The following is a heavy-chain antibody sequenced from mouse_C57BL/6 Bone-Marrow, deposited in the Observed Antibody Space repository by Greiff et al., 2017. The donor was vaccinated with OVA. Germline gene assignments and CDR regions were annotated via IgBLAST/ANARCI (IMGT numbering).Heavy chain of an antibody. J-gene: IGHJ3*01. CDR3: TREGGGIAY. CDR2: ISSGGDYI. CDR1: GFTFSSYA. Sequence: EVMLVESGEGLVKPGGSLKLSCAASGFTFSSYAMSWVRQTPEQRLEWVAYISSGGDYIYYADTVKGRFTIARDNARNTLYLQMSSLKSEDTAMYYCTREGGGIAYWGQGTLVTVSA. V-gene: IGHV5-9-1*02.